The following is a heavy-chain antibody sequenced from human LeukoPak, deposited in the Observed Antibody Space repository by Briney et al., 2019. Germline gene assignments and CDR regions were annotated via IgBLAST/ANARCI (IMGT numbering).Heavy chain of an antibody. D-gene: IGHD2-2*01. V-gene: IGHV2-5*01. CDR3: AHGQGTSCWPLTDFDY. J-gene: IGHJ4*02. CDR2: IYWNDDK. Sequence: VSGPTLVHPTQTLTLTCTFSGFSLSTSGVGVGWIRQPPGKALEWLALIYWNDDKRYSPSLKSRLTITKDTSKNQVVLTMTNMDPVDTGPYYCAHGQGTSCWPLTDFDYCGQGTLVTVSS. CDR1: GFSLSTSGVG.